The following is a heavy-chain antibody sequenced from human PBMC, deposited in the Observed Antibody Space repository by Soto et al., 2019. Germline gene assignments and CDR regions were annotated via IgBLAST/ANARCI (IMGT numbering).Heavy chain of an antibody. CDR2: ITGGGDDT. D-gene: IGHD3-10*01. CDR1: GFTFNTYA. J-gene: IGHJ4*02. V-gene: IGHV3-23*01. CDR3: ATRMVRGVTSVFDF. Sequence: EVQLLESGGGLVQPGGSLRVSCIASGFTFNTYAMSWVRQAPRKGLEWISAITGGGDDTYYTDSVKGRFTISRDNSKNTLYLHMSSLRTEDTAVYYCATRMVRGVTSVFDFWGQGTLVTVSS.